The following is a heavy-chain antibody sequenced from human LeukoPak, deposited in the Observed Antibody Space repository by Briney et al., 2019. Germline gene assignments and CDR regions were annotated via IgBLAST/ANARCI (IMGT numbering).Heavy chain of an antibody. CDR3: ARFIWGSGCDY. CDR1: GFTVSSNY. Sequence: GGSLRLSCAASGFTVSSNYMSWVRQAPGKGLEWVSVIYSGGSTYYADSVKGRFTISRDNSKNTLYLQMNSLRAEDTAVYYCARFIWGSGCDYWGQGTLVTVSS. D-gene: IGHD6-19*01. J-gene: IGHJ4*02. V-gene: IGHV3-66*01. CDR2: IYSGGST.